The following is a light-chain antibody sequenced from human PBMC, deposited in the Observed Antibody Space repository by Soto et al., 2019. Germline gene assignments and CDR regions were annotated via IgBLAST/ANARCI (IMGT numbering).Light chain of an antibody. CDR1: LSIAGTY. CDR3: QQYYSTLTWT. Sequence: EIVSTQSPGTLSLSPGERATLSCRAGLSIAGTYLAWYQQKPGQAPRLIMYGTSARANGIPATFSGSGSGTEFTLTISSLQAEDVAVYYCQQYYSTLTWTFGQGTKVDIK. J-gene: IGKJ1*01. CDR2: GTS. V-gene: IGKV3-20*01.